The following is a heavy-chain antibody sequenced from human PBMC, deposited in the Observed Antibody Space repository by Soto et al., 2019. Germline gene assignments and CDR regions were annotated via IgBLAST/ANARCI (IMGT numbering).Heavy chain of an antibody. D-gene: IGHD3-3*01. CDR1: GFTFSSYG. J-gene: IGHJ6*02. V-gene: IGHV3-30*18. CDR3: AKDLAYYDFWSGHLYGMDV. Sequence: GGSLRLSCAASGFTFSSYGMHWVRQAPGKGLEWVAVISYDGSNKYYADSVKGRFTISRDNSKNTLYLQMNSLRAEDTAVYYCAKDLAYYDFWSGHLYGMDVWGQGTTVTVSS. CDR2: ISYDGSNK.